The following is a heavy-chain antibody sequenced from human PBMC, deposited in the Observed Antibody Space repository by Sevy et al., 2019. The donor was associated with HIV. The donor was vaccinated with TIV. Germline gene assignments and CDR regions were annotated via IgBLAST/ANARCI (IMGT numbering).Heavy chain of an antibody. CDR2: ISGSGETT. J-gene: IGHJ4*02. Sequence: GGSLRLSYAASGLTFNSHAMSWVRQPPGRGLEWVSAISGSGETTVYADSVRGRFTISRDNSKNTLFLVMNSLRAEYTAVYYCAKDYMLNLWRGYFDSWGQGTLVTVSS. CDR3: AKDYMLNLWRGYFDS. CDR1: GLTFNSHA. D-gene: IGHD3-3*01. V-gene: IGHV3-23*01.